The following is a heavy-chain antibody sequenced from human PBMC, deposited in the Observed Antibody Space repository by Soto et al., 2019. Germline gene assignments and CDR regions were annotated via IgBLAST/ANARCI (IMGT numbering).Heavy chain of an antibody. J-gene: IGHJ5*02. CDR2: MNPNSGET. Sequence: ASVKVSCKNSGYTFTDYDINWVRQATGQGIEWIGWMNPNSGETGYPQKFQGRVTMTRSAALSTAYLELSSLRSEDTAVYYCARVALAARPRLYNCFDPWGQETLFTVSS. D-gene: IGHD6-19*01. V-gene: IGHV1-8*01. CDR1: GYTFTDYD. CDR3: ARVALAARPRLYNCFDP.